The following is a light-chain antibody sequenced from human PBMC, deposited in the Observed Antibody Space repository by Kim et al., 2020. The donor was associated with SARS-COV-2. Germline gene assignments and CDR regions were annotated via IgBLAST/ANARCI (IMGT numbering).Light chain of an antibody. J-gene: IGLJ3*02. CDR2: RNN. Sequence: QAGLTQPPSVSKGLRQTATLTCTGNSNNVGNQGAAWLQQHQGHPPKLLSYRNNNRPSGISERLSASRSGDTASLTITGLQPEDEADYYCSAWDRSLSSWVFDGGTQLTVL. CDR1: SNNVGNQG. V-gene: IGLV10-54*01. CDR3: SAWDRSLSSWV.